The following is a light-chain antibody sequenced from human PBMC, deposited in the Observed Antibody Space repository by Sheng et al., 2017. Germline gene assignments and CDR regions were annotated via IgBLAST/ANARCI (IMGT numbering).Light chain of an antibody. CDR1: QSVSNY. CDR3: QQYYSNPRGLT. CDR2: DAS. J-gene: IGKJ4*01. Sequence: EIVLTQSPATLSLSPGERATLSCRASQSVSNYLGWYQQKPAQAPRLLIYDASNRATGIPARFSGSGSGTDFTLTISSLEPEDFATYYCQQYYSNPRGLTFGGGTKVEIK. V-gene: IGKV3-11*01.